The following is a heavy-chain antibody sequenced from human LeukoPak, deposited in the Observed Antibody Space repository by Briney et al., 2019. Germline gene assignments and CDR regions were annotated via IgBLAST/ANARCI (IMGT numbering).Heavy chain of an antibody. Sequence: PGRSLRLSCAASGFTFSSYPMHWVRQAPGKGLEWVAYISYDGSKKSYADSVKGRFTISRDNSKKTLYLQMNTLRAEDTAVYYCARGHYGMDVWGQGTTVTVST. CDR1: GFTFSSYP. CDR3: ARGHYGMDV. J-gene: IGHJ6*01. CDR2: ISYDGSKK. V-gene: IGHV3-30-3*01.